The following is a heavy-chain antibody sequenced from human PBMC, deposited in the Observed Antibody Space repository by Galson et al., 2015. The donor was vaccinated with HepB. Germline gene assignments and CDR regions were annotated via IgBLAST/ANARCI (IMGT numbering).Heavy chain of an antibody. Sequence: CAISGDSVSSNSATWNWIRQSPSRGLEWLGRAYYRSKWSNNYAVSVESRITLNPDTSRNQFSLQLNSVTPEDTAVYYCAREGGDAFDIWGQGTMVTVSS. CDR2: AYYRSKWSN. CDR1: GDSVSSNSAT. CDR3: AREGGDAFDI. V-gene: IGHV6-1*01. D-gene: IGHD2-15*01. J-gene: IGHJ3*02.